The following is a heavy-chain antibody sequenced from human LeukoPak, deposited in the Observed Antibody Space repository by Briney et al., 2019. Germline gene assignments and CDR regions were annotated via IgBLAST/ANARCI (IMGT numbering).Heavy chain of an antibody. J-gene: IGHJ4*02. CDR3: ARDRDDSSGYYYPFDY. CDR2: INPSGGST. D-gene: IGHD3-22*01. CDR1: GYTFTSYY. V-gene: IGHV1-46*01. Sequence: ASVKVSCKASGYTFTSYYMHWVRQAPGQGLEWMGIINPSGGSTSYAQKFQGRVTMTRDTSTSTVYMELSSLRSEDTAVYYCARDRDDSSGYYYPFDYWGQGTLVTVSS.